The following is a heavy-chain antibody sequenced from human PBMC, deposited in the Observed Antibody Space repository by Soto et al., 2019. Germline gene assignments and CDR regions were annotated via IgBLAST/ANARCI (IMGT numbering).Heavy chain of an antibody. J-gene: IGHJ6*02. Sequence: SQTLSLTCVISGDSVSSNSAAWNWIRQSPSRGLEWLGRTYYRSKWYNDYAVSVKSRITINPDTSKNQFSLQLNSVTPEDTAVYYCARGQYQLLPIRYYYYGMDVWGQGTTVTVSS. CDR3: ARGQYQLLPIRYYYYGMDV. V-gene: IGHV6-1*01. CDR1: GDSVSSNSAA. CDR2: TYYRSKWYN. D-gene: IGHD2-2*01.